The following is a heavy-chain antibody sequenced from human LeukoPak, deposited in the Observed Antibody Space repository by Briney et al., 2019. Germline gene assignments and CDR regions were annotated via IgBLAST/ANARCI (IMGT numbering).Heavy chain of an antibody. CDR2: ITGSGDGT. V-gene: IGHV3-23*01. CDR1: GFTFSNYA. J-gene: IGHJ4*02. CDR3: AKDSGSYYFDY. D-gene: IGHD1-26*01. Sequence: GGSLRLSCAASGFTFSNYAMSWVRQAPRKGLEWVSAITGSGDGTYYADSVNGRFTTSRDNSKNTLYLLMNSLRAEDTAVYYCAKDSGSYYFDYWGQGALVTVSS.